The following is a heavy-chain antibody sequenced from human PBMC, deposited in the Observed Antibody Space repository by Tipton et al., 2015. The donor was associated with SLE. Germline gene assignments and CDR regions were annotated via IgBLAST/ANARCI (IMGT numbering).Heavy chain of an antibody. V-gene: IGHV4-59*08. D-gene: IGHD2-8*01. J-gene: IGHJ5*02. CDR2: IYYTGST. CDR1: GGSISSYY. Sequence: TLSLTCTVSGGSISSYYWSWFRQPPGKGLEWVGSIYYTGSTNSNPSLTSRVTMSVDTSTNHFSLNLTSVTAADTAVYYCARHDTNYGRNWFDPWGQGTLVTVSS. CDR3: ARHDTNYGRNWFDP.